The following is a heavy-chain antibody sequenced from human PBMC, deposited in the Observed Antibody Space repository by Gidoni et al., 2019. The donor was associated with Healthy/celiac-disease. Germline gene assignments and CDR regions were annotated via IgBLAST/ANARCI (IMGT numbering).Heavy chain of an antibody. Sequence: QVQLQQWGAGLLKPSETLSLTCAVYGGSFSGYYWSWIRQPPGKGLEWIGEINHSGSTNYNPSLKSRVTISVDTSKNHFSLKLSSVTAADTAVYYCARDRVYGARIDPWGQGTLVTVSS. V-gene: IGHV4-34*01. CDR3: ARDRVYGARIDP. CDR1: GGSFSGYY. D-gene: IGHD3-10*01. J-gene: IGHJ5*02. CDR2: INHSGST.